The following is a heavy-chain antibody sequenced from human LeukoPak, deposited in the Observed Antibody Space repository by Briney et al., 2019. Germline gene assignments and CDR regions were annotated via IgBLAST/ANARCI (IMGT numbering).Heavy chain of an antibody. CDR1: GYSISSGYY. CDR3: ARGVVGATSWFDP. V-gene: IGHV4-38-2*02. D-gene: IGHD1-26*01. CDR2: IYHSGST. J-gene: IGHJ5*02. Sequence: SETLSLTCTVSGYSISSGYYWSWIRQPPGKGLEWIGSIYHSGSTYYNPSLKSRVTISVDTSKNQFSLKLSSVTAADTAVYYCARGVVGATSWFDPWGQGTLVTVSS.